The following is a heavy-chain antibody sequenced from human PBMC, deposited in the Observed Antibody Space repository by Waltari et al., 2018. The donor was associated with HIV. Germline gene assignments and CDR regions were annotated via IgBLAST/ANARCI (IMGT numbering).Heavy chain of an antibody. V-gene: IGHV3-53*01. CDR3: ATGVRYYGP. J-gene: IGHJ5*02. D-gene: IGHD3-22*01. CDR2: IYPDDTT. CDR1: NSSISAKH. Sequence: EVLLAESGGGLIQPGGSLGLSCTACNSSISAKHVTWIRQAPGGSLEWVAVIYPDDTTHYADSVSGRFTISRAKSRTKVFLLMNSLFVDDTATYFCATGVRYYGPWGQGTRVTVSS.